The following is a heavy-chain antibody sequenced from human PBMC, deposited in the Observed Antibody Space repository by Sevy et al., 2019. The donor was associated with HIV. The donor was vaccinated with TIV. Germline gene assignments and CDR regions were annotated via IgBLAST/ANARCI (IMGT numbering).Heavy chain of an antibody. CDR1: GFTFSSYS. CDR2: ISSSSSYI. J-gene: IGHJ3*02. D-gene: IGHD3-10*01. CDR3: ARGLYYYGSGSYRAFDI. V-gene: IGHV3-21*01. Sequence: GGSLRLSCAASGFTFSSYSMNWVRQAPGKGLEWVSSISSSSSYIYYGYSLKGRFTISRDNAKNSLYLQMNSLRAEDTAVYYCARGLYYYGSGSYRAFDIWGQGTMVTVSS.